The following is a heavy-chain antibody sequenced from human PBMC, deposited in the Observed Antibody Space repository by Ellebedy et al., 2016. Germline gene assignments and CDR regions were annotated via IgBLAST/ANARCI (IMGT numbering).Heavy chain of an antibody. V-gene: IGHV4-59*01. J-gene: IGHJ2*01. CDR1: GGSISSYY. CDR2: IYYSGST. D-gene: IGHD6-13*01. Sequence: SETLSLTCTVSGGSISSYYWSWIRQPPGKGLEWIGYIYYSGSTNYNPSLKSRVTISVDTSKNQFSLKLTSVTAADTAVYICARHSGITSANFFYWYFDLWGRGTLVTVSS. CDR3: ARHSGITSANFFYWYFDL.